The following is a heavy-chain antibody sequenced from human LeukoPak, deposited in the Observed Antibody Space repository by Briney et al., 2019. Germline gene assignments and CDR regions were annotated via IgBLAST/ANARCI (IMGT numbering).Heavy chain of an antibody. D-gene: IGHD3-10*01. V-gene: IGHV4-39*01. CDR2: IYYIEST. Sequence: SETLSLTCTVSGGPISGSSYYWGWIRQPPGKGLEWIGSIYYIESTYYNPYLKSRVTISVDTSKNQFSLKLNSVSATDTAVYSCARHYGPWGQGTLVTVSS. CDR3: ARHYGP. J-gene: IGHJ4*02. CDR1: GGPISGSSYY.